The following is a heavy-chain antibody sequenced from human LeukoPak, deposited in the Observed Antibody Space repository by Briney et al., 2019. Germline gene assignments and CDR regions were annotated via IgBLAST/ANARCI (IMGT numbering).Heavy chain of an antibody. D-gene: IGHD5-24*01. J-gene: IGHJ4*02. V-gene: IGHV3-23*01. CDR1: GFTFSDYA. CDR3: AKGGPQFFDY. CDR2: ISGSGGST. Sequence: GGSLRLSCAVSGFTFSDYAMSWVRQAPGKGLEWVSTISGSGGSTYSADSVKGRFTISRDNSRNTLYLQMNSLRAEDTAIYYCAKGGPQFFDYWGQGTLVAVSS.